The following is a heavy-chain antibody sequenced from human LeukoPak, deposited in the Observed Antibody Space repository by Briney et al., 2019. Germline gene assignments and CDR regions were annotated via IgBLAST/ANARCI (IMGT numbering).Heavy chain of an antibody. D-gene: IGHD5/OR15-5a*01. CDR3: ARDKVSGPTLLDY. CDR2: IKQDGSEK. CDR1: GFTFSSYW. J-gene: IGHJ4*02. V-gene: IGHV3-7*01. Sequence: GGSLRLSCAASGFTFSSYWMSWVRQAPGKGLEWVANIKQDGSEKYYVDSVKGRFTISRDNARNSLYLQMNSLRVEDTAVYYCARDKVSGPTLLDYWGQGTLVTVSS.